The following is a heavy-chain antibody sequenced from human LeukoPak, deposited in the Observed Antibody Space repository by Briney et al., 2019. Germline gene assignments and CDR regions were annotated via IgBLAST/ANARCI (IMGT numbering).Heavy chain of an antibody. CDR2: IKKDGSEK. CDR3: ARGLDCRSTSWYPDYHCMDV. CDR1: ASAFTCNSLC. V-gene: IGHV3-7*01. J-gene: IGHJ6*03. D-gene: IGHD2-2*01. Sequence: GGSLRLSCAASASAFTCNSLCMTCVRQAPGMGLEWLTNIKKDGSEKYYVDSVKGRFTISRDNAKNSLYLQMNSLRAGDTAVYYCARGLDCRSTSWYPDYHCMDVWGKGTTVTVSS.